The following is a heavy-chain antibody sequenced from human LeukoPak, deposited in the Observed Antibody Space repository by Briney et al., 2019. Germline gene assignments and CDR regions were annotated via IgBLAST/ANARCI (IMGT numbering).Heavy chain of an antibody. V-gene: IGHV1-18*01. Sequence: ASVKVSCKASGYTFTSYGISWVRQAPGQGLEWMGWISAYAQKFQGRVTMATDTSTSTAYMELRSLRSDDTAVYYCARRFNYYDSSGYYEGFYFDYWGQGTLVTVSS. CDR3: ARRFNYYDSSGYYEGFYFDY. CDR2: ISAY. D-gene: IGHD3-22*01. J-gene: IGHJ4*02. CDR1: GYTFTSYG.